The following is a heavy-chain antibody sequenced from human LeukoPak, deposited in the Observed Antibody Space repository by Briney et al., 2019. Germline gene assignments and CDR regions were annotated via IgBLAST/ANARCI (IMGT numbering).Heavy chain of an antibody. CDR3: ARGTGWYNDAFDI. V-gene: IGHV1-2*02. CDR1: AYTFTGYY. Sequence: EASVKVSYKASAYTFTGYYIHWVRQAPGQGLEWMGWINPNSGGTNYAQKFQGRVTMTRDTSISTAYMELSRLRSDDTAVYYCARGTGWYNDAFDIWGHGTMVTVSS. J-gene: IGHJ3*02. D-gene: IGHD6-19*01. CDR2: INPNSGGT.